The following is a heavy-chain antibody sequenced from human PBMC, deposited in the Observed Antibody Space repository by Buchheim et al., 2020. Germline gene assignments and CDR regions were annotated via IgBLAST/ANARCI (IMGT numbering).Heavy chain of an antibody. J-gene: IGHJ4*02. CDR2: IYYSGNT. V-gene: IGHV4-39*01. Sequence: QLQLQESGPGLLKPSETLSLMRTVSGGSISSTSYYWGWIRQPPGKGLEWIGNIYYSGNTYYNPSLKSRVTISVDTSKNQFSLKLRSVTAADTAVYYCARRAKGVGELAYYFDLWGQGTL. CDR1: GGSISSTSYY. D-gene: IGHD3-10*01. CDR3: ARRAKGVGELAYYFDL.